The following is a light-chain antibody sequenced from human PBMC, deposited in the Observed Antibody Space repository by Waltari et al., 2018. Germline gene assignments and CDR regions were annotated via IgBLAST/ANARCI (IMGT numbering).Light chain of an antibody. V-gene: IGLV1-51*01. CDR2: DND. J-gene: IGLJ2*01. CDR1: SSTIGNHY. CDR3: ATWDNSLNNVV. Sequence: QFVLTQTPSVSAAPGQKVTISCSGSSSTIGNHYVSWHQQLPGSAPKLLIYDNDKRPSGIPDRFSGSKSGTSATLGITGLQTGDEAHYYCATWDNSLNNVVFGGGTKLTVL.